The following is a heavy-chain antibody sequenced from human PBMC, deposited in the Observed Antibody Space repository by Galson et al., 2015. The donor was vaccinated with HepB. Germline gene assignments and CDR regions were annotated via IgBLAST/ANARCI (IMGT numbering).Heavy chain of an antibody. J-gene: IGHJ4*02. CDR3: TTGTGRTDFDF. D-gene: IGHD3/OR15-3a*01. Sequence: SLRLSCAASGFTFSTDAMSWVRRAPGKGLEWVSAISVIGGSTYYADSVKGRFTISRDNSRNTLYLQMNSLKTEDTAVYYCTTGTGRTDFDFWGQGTLVTVSS. CDR1: GFTFSTDA. CDR2: ISVIGGST. V-gene: IGHV3-23*01.